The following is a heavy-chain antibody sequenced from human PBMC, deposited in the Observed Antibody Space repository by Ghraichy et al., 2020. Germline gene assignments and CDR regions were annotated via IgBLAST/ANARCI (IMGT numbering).Heavy chain of an antibody. CDR1: GFAFSNFG. J-gene: IGHJ4*02. V-gene: IGHV3-23*01. CDR3: AKAHRFAAAQGYFDY. D-gene: IGHD6-13*01. CDR2: ISGSGDTT. Sequence: GESLNISCAASGFAFSNFGMNWVRQAPGKGLEWVSAISGSGDTTYYADSVKGRFTISRDNSKSTLYLQMDSLRAEDTAIYYCAKAHRFAAAQGYFDYWGQGTLVTVSS.